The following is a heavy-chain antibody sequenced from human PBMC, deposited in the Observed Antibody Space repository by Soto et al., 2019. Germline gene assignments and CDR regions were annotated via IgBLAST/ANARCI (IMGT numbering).Heavy chain of an antibody. D-gene: IGHD3-22*01. J-gene: IGHJ4*02. CDR1: GGSISSGGYY. CDR3: ASTADSSGYYYYLDY. Sequence: SETLSLTCTVSGGSISSGGYYWSWIRQHPGKGLEWIGYIYYSGSTYYNPSLKSRVTISVDTSKNQFSLKLSSVTAADTAVYYCASTADSSGYYYYLDYWGQETLVTVSS. V-gene: IGHV4-31*03. CDR2: IYYSGST.